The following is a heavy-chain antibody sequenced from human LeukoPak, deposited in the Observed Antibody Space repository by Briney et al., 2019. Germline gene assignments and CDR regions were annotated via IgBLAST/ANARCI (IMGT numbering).Heavy chain of an antibody. CDR3: ARVPLAAAGAGGYYFDY. D-gene: IGHD6-13*01. CDR1: GGSISSGSYY. V-gene: IGHV4-61*02. Sequence: KPSETLSLTCTVSGGSISSGSYYWSWIRQPAGKGLERIGRIYTSGSTNYNPSLKSRVTISVDTPKNQFSLKLSSVTAADTAVYYCARVPLAAAGAGGYYFDYWGQGTLVTVSS. CDR2: IYTSGST. J-gene: IGHJ4*02.